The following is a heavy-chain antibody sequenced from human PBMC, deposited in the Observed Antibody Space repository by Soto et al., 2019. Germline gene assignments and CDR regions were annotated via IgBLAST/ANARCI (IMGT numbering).Heavy chain of an antibody. CDR3: ARESSTVTTSYYYYYMDV. CDR1: GGSISSYY. CDR2: IYYSGST. J-gene: IGHJ6*03. Sequence: SETLSLTCTVSGGSISSYYWSWIRQPPGKGLEWIGYIYYSGSTNYNPSLRSRVTISVDTSKNQFSLKLSSVTAADTAVYYCARESSTVTTSYYYYYMDVWGKGTTVTVSS. D-gene: IGHD4-17*01. V-gene: IGHV4-59*01.